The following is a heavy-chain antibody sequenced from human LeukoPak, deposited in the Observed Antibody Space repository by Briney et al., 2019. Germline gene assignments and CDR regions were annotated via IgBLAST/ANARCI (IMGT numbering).Heavy chain of an antibody. D-gene: IGHD3-3*01. J-gene: IGHJ4*02. CDR1: GFTFSSYA. Sequence: GGSLRLSCAASGFTFSSYAMSWVRQAPGKGLEWVSATSGSGGSTYYADSVKGRFTISRDNSKNTLYLQMNSLRAEDTAVYYCAKHLRFLEWSLSALDYWGQGTLVTVSS. V-gene: IGHV3-23*01. CDR2: TSGSGGST. CDR3: AKHLRFLEWSLSALDY.